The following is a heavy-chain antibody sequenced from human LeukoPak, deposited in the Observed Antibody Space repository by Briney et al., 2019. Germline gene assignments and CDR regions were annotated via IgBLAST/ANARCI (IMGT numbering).Heavy chain of an antibody. Sequence: GASVKVSCKVSGYTLTELSMHWVRQAPGKGLEWMGGFDPEDGETIYAQKFQGRVTMTEDTSTDTAYMELSSLRSEDTAVYYCAKGGLRTSPLYYMDVWGKGTTVTVSS. D-gene: IGHD3-16*01. V-gene: IGHV1-24*01. CDR1: GYTLTELS. J-gene: IGHJ6*03. CDR3: AKGGLRTSPLYYMDV. CDR2: FDPEDGET.